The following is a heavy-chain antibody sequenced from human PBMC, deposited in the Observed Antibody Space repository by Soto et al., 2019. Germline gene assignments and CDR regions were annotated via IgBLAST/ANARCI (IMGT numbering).Heavy chain of an antibody. CDR2: IIPIFGTA. CDR1: GGTFSSYA. V-gene: IGHV1-69*05. D-gene: IGHD2-2*01. Sequence: SVKVSCKASGGTFSSYAISWVRQAPGQGLEWMGGIIPIFGTANYAQKLQGRVTMTTDTSTSTAYMELRSLRSDDTAVYYCARDPLDIVLVPAAMPYYYYGMDVWGQGTTVTVSS. J-gene: IGHJ6*02. CDR3: ARDPLDIVLVPAAMPYYYYGMDV.